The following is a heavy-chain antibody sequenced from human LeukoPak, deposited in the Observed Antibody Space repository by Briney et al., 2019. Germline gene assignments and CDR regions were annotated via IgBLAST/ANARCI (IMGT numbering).Heavy chain of an antibody. CDR2: MFYSGST. V-gene: IGHV4-59*01. CDR1: GASISHYF. Sequence: SETLSLTCTVSGASISHYFFSWIRQPPGGGLEWVGYMFYSGSTNYNPSLKNRVSMSIDASKSQVSLNLYSVTAADTALYYCATAGEFSGSSPLGVFDIWGQGAMVTVSS. CDR3: ATAGEFSGSSPLGVFDI. D-gene: IGHD3-10*01. J-gene: IGHJ3*02.